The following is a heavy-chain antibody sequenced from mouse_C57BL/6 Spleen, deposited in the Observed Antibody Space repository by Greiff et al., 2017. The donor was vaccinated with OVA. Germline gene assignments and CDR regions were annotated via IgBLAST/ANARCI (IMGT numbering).Heavy chain of an antibody. CDR2: IHPNSGST. J-gene: IGHJ4*01. D-gene: IGHD3-2*02. Sequence: QVQLQQPGAELVKPGASVKLSCKASGYTFTSYWMHWVKQRPGQGLEWIGMIHPNSGSTNYNEKFKSKATLTVDKSSSTAYMQLSSLTSEDSAVYYCARGAQAAYYYAMDYWGQGTSVTVSS. CDR1: GYTFTSYW. V-gene: IGHV1-64*01. CDR3: ARGAQAAYYYAMDY.